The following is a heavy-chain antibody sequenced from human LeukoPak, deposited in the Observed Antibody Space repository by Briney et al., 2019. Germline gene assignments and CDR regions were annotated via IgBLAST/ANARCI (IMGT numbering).Heavy chain of an antibody. CDR2: IYYSGST. J-gene: IGHJ5*02. CDR1: GGSISSYY. Sequence: SETLSLTCTVSGGSISSYYWSWIRQPPGKGLEWIGYIYYSGSTNYNPSLKSRVTISVDTSKNQFSLKLSSVTAADTAVYYCARGVRELLRKIWFDPWGQGTLVTVSS. D-gene: IGHD1-26*01. V-gene: IGHV4-59*01. CDR3: ARGVRELLRKIWFDP.